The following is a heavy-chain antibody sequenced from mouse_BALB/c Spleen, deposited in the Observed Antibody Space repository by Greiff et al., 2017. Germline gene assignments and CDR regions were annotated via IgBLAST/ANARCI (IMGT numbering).Heavy chain of an antibody. CDR2: IWAGGST. CDR1: GFSLTSYG. CDR3: AREKIYYGNFYAMDY. V-gene: IGHV2-9*02. J-gene: IGHJ4*01. D-gene: IGHD2-1*01. Sequence: QVQLKESGPGLVAPSQSLSITCTVSGFSLTSYGVHWVRQPPGKGLEWLGVIWAGGSTNYNSALMSRLSISKDNSKSQVFLKMNSLQTDDTAMYYCAREKIYYGNFYAMDYWGQGTSVTVSS.